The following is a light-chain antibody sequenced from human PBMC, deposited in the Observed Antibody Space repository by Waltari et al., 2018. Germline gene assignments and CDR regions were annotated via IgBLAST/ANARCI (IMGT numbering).Light chain of an antibody. V-gene: IGKV3-20*01. CDR1: QGLSRSS. CDR2: GAS. CDR3: QHYSSSVT. J-gene: IGKJ4*01. Sequence: EIVLTQSPGTLSLSPGERATLSYRASQGLSRSSLAWYQQKSGQAPRLLICGASSRSTGNPDRFSGSGSGTDFTLTISRLEPEDFAVYYCQHYSSSVTFGGGTKVEIK.